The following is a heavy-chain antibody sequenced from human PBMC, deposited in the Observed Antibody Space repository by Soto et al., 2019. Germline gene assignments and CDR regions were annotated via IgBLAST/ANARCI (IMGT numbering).Heavy chain of an antibody. CDR1: CGSFSGYY. J-gene: IGHJ2*01. CDR2: INHSGST. Sequence: PSETLSLTCAVYCGSFSGYYWSWIRQPPGKGLEWIGEINHSGSTNYNPSLKSRVTISVDTSKNQFSLKLSSVTAADTAVYYCASSSSRSDWYFDLWGRGTLVTVSS. CDR3: ASSSSRSDWYFDL. D-gene: IGHD6-6*01. V-gene: IGHV4-34*01.